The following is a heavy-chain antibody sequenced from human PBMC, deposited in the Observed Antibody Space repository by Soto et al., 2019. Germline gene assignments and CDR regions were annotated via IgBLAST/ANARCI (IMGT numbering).Heavy chain of an antibody. CDR3: ARGGDEVTDDWYFDL. Sequence: EVQLVESGGGLIQPGGSLRLSCAASGFTVSSNYMSWVRQAPGKGLEWVSVIYSGGSTYYADSVKGRFTISRDNSKNTLYLQMNSLRAEDTAVYYCARGGDEVTDDWYFDLWGRGTLVTVSS. V-gene: IGHV3-53*01. D-gene: IGHD3-16*01. CDR1: GFTVSSNY. J-gene: IGHJ2*01. CDR2: IYSGGST.